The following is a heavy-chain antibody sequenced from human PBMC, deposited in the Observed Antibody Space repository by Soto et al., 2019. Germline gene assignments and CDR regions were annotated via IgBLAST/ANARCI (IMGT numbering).Heavy chain of an antibody. V-gene: IGHV3-7*01. CDR2: INQDGSSK. D-gene: IGHD6-13*01. Sequence: EVQLVESGGGLVQPGGSLRLSCAASGFTFSSYWMSWVRQAPGKGLGWVATINQDGSSKSYVDSVKGLFTISRDNAKNSLYQQMNGLRAEDTAVYYCVRVIRGSSSTTWGQGTLLTVSS. CDR1: GFTFSSYW. CDR3: VRVIRGSSSTT. J-gene: IGHJ5*02.